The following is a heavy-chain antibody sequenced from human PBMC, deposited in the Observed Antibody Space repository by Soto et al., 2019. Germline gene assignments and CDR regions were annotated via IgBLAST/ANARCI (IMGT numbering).Heavy chain of an antibody. CDR1: GGSISSGGYY. D-gene: IGHD6-13*01. V-gene: IGHV4-31*03. Sequence: QVQLQESGPGLVKPSQTLSLTCTVSGGSISSGGYYWSWIRQHPGKGLEWIGYIYYSGSTYYNPXHKGRVTISVXXSXNXXSLKLSSVTAADTAVYYCARGIGNVIAAAANWFDPWGQGTLVTVSS. J-gene: IGHJ5*02. CDR2: IYYSGST. CDR3: ARGIGNVIAAAANWFDP.